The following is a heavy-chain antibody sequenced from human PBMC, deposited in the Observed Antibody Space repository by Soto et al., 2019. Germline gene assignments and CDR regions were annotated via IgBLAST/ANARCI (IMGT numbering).Heavy chain of an antibody. Sequence: GQSLKISCKVSGYSLTSYWIGWVRQMPVKGLDRMGIIYPGDSDTRYSPSFQGQVTISADKSISTAYLQWSSLKASDTAMYYCARHDILTGSTDTDYDYGMDVWGQGTTVTVSS. J-gene: IGHJ6*02. CDR2: IYPGDSDT. CDR3: ARHDILTGSTDTDYDYGMDV. D-gene: IGHD3-9*01. V-gene: IGHV5-51*01. CDR1: GYSLTSYW.